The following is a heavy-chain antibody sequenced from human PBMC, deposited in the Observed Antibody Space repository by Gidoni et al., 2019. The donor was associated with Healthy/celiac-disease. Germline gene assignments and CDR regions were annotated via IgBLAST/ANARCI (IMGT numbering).Heavy chain of an antibody. Sequence: QVQLVESGGGVVQPGRALRLSCAASGFTLSSYGMHWVRQAPGKGLEWVAVIWYDGSNKYYADSVKGRFTISRDNSKNTLYLQMNSLRAEDTAVYYCARDRTAIVGATKGFDYWGQGTLVTVSS. CDR1: GFTLSSYG. J-gene: IGHJ4*02. D-gene: IGHD1-26*01. V-gene: IGHV3-33*01. CDR3: ARDRTAIVGATKGFDY. CDR2: IWYDGSNK.